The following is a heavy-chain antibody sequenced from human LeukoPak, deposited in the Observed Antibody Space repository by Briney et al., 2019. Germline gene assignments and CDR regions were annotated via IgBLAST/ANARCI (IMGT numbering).Heavy chain of an antibody. J-gene: IGHJ4*02. Sequence: SETLSLTCTVSGCSFSGISFYWSWIRQPPGKGLQYIGYIQYSGNTNYNPSLKSRVTISVDTSKNQFSLKLSSVTAADTAVYYCARYYDRSGYWSTPHFDCWGQGTLVTVSS. CDR1: GCSFSGISFY. CDR3: ARYYDRSGYWSTPHFDC. CDR2: IQYSGNT. D-gene: IGHD3-22*01. V-gene: IGHV4-61*01.